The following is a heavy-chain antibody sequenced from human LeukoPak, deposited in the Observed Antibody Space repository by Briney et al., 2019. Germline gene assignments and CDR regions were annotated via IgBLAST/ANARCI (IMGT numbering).Heavy chain of an antibody. V-gene: IGHV4-4*07. CDR3: ARGASGYYQFDY. CDR2: IYTSGST. D-gene: IGHD3-22*01. CDR1: GGSISPYY. Sequence: VKPSETLSLTCAVSGGSISPYYWSWIRQPPGKGLEWIGRIYTSGSTNYNPSLKSRVTMSVDASKNQFSLKLSSVTAADTAVYYCARGASGYYQFDYWGQGTLVTVSS. J-gene: IGHJ4*02.